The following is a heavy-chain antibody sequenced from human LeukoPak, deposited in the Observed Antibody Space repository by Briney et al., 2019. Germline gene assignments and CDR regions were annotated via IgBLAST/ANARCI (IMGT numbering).Heavy chain of an antibody. J-gene: IGHJ3*02. CDR3: ARDIAPRYYYDSSGYSHDAFDI. D-gene: IGHD3-22*01. V-gene: IGHV1-69*05. CDR2: IIPIFGTA. Sequence: SVKVSCKASGGTFSSYAISWVRQAPGQGLEWMGGIIPIFGTANYAQKFQGRVTITTDKSTSTAYMELSSLRSEDTAVYYCARDIAPRYYYDSSGYSHDAFDIWGQGTMVTVSS. CDR1: GGTFSSYA.